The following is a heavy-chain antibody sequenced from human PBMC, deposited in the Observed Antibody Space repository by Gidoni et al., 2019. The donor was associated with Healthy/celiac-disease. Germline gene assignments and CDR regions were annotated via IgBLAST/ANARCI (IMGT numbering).Heavy chain of an antibody. D-gene: IGHD4-17*01. Sequence: QLQLQESGPGLVKPSETLSLTCTVSGGSISSSSYYWGWIRQPPGKGLEWIGSIYYSGSTYYNPSLKSRVTISVDTSKNQFSLKLSSVTAADTAVYYCARSTAYYYGLDVWGQGTTVTVSS. CDR2: IYYSGST. J-gene: IGHJ6*02. V-gene: IGHV4-39*01. CDR3: ARSTAYYYGLDV. CDR1: GGSISSSSYY.